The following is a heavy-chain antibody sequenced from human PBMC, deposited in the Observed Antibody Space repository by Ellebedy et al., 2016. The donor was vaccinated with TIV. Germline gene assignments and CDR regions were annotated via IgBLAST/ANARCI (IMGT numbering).Heavy chain of an antibody. V-gene: IGHV4-39*01. CDR1: GGSLSSYPYY. J-gene: IGHJ2*01. Sequence: SETLSLTCTVSGGSLSSYPYYWGWIRQSPGKGLEWIGTIYYSGNTYFNPSLKSRVSISVDTSMNRFPLELNSVTAADTAVYYCARNVLIFTFDKWYSDLWGRGTLVTVSS. CDR3: ARNVLIFTFDKWYSDL. CDR2: IYYSGNT. D-gene: IGHD3/OR15-3a*01.